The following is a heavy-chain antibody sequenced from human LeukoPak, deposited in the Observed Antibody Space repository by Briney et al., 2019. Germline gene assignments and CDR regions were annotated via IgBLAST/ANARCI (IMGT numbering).Heavy chain of an antibody. CDR3: VANGWYALDI. V-gene: IGHV4-4*02. D-gene: IGHD6-19*01. CDR2: IYHSGST. Sequence: SETLSLTCAGSGGSISSTNWWSWVRQSPGKGLEWIGEIYHSGSTNYKPSLRSRVTISVDKSENQFSLNLSSVTAADTAVYYCVANGWYALDIWGQGTMVTVSS. CDR1: GGSISSTNW. J-gene: IGHJ3*02.